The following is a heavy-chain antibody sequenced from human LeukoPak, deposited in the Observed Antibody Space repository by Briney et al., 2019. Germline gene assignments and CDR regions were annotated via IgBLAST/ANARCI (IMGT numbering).Heavy chain of an antibody. CDR2: INPNSGGT. V-gene: IGHV1-2*02. CDR3: ARYSTMAGLDY. CDR1: GYTFTTYG. Sequence: ASVKVSCKASGYTFTTYGISWVRQAPGQGLEWMGWINPNSGGTNYAQKFQGRVTMTRDTSISTAYMELSRLRSDDTAVYYCARYSTMAGLDYWGQGTLVTVSS. J-gene: IGHJ4*02. D-gene: IGHD3-10*01.